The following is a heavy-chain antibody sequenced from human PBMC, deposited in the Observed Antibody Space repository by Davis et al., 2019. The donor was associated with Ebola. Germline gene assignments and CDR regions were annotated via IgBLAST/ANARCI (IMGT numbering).Heavy chain of an antibody. J-gene: IGHJ3*02. D-gene: IGHD2-21*02. Sequence: GESLKISCAASGFTFSNYAMSWVRQAPGKGLEWVSTHGTSADTYYADSVKGRFTISRDNSRNTLYLQINGLRVEDTAIYYCAKDTANIWFDIWGQGTMATVSS. CDR2: HGTSADT. CDR1: GFTFSNYA. CDR3: AKDTANIWFDI. V-gene: IGHV3-23*01.